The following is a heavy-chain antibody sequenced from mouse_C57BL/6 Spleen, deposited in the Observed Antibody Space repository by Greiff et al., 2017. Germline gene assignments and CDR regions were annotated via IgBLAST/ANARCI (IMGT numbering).Heavy chain of an antibody. Sequence: QVQLQQSGAELARPGASVKLSCKASGYTFTSYGISWVKQRTGKGLEWIGDIYPRSGNTYYTEKFKGRATLTADKSSSTTYMELRSLTSVYSSVYFCSNYGSSYPAWFADWGQGTLVTVSA. J-gene: IGHJ3*01. CDR2: IYPRSGNT. CDR3: SNYGSSYPAWFAD. V-gene: IGHV1-81*01. CDR1: GYTFTSYG. D-gene: IGHD1-1*01.